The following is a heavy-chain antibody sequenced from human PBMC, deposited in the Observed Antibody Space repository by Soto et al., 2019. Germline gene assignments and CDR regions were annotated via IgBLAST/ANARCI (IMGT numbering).Heavy chain of an antibody. V-gene: IGHV3-21*01. Sequence: GGSLRLSCAASGVTFSSYSMNWVRQAPGKGLEWVASISSSSSYIYYADSVKGRFTISRDKAKNSLFLQMSSLRAEDSALYYCARHQGPAAGNYGMDAWGQGTTVTVSS. CDR1: GVTFSSYS. CDR3: ARHQGPAAGNYGMDA. D-gene: IGHD6-13*01. CDR2: ISSSSSYI. J-gene: IGHJ6*02.